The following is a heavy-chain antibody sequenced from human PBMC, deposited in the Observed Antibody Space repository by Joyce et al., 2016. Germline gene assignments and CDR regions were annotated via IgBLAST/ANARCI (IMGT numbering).Heavy chain of an antibody. CDR2: VSGKNGDT. J-gene: IGHJ4*02. CDR3: ARQVVATDDRGDYFDY. D-gene: IGHD2-15*01. V-gene: IGHV1-18*04. CDR1: GYTFTLYA. Sequence: QVQLVQSGADVKKPGASVKVSCQTSGYTFTLYAVSWLRLAPGQGLEWMGWVSGKNGDTRYSQKFQGRVIMTTDTSTSMASMELRSLNSDDTGVYYCARQVVATDDRGDYFDYWGQGTLVIVSS.